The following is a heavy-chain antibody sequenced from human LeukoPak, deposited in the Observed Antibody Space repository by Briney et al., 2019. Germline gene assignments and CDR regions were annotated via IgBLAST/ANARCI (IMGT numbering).Heavy chain of an antibody. CDR2: INQDGSAQ. J-gene: IGHJ4*02. V-gene: IGHV3-7*01. CDR1: GFTSGTSW. Sequence: GGSLRLSWAASGFTSGTSWMSWVRQAPGKGLEWVANINQDGSAQYYVDSVKGRFTISRDNAKSSLYLQMNSLRAEDTAVYHCARSARWGQGTLVTVSS. CDR3: ARSAR.